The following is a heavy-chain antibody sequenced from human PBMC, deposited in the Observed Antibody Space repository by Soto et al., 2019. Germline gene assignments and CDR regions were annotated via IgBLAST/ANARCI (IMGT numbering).Heavy chain of an antibody. CDR3: ARDIGFDYVN. CDR1: GFNVMSYW. J-gene: IGHJ4*02. CDR2: IKEDGSEI. Sequence: TGGSLRLSXAVSGFNVMSYWMSWVRQAPGKGLEWVASIKEDGSEIYYLHSVRGRFSISRDSAGNALHLTMNYLSAEDTGVYFCARDIGFDYVNWGQGTLVTVSS. D-gene: IGHD3-16*01. V-gene: IGHV3-7*01.